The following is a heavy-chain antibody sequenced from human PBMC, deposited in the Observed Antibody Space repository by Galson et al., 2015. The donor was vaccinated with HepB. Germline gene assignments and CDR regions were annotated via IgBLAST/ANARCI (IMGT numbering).Heavy chain of an antibody. CDR2: VSHDGNFK. CDR1: EFTFTNYG. J-gene: IGHJ4*02. V-gene: IGHV3-30*18. Sequence: SLRLSCAASEFTFTNYGMHWVRQAPGKGLEWVAVVSHDGNFKDYADSVKGRFTISRDDSKKTLHLQMNSLGAEDTAVYHCAKEDCSGGLCLGHWGQGTLVTVSS. CDR3: AKEDCSGGLCLGH. D-gene: IGHD2-15*01.